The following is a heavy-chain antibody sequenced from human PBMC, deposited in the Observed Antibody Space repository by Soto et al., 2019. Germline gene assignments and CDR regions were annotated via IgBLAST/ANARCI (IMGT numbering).Heavy chain of an antibody. D-gene: IGHD3-10*01. Sequence: PSETLSLTCAVSGGSINGHFWSWIRQSPGKGLEWIGHIYYSGSTSYSPSLKSRVSISVDTSKNQFSLEVHSLTAAVTAVYYCARAGTNMVQFDYWGQGTLVTVSS. CDR3: ARAGTNMVQFDY. J-gene: IGHJ4*02. CDR1: GGSINGHF. CDR2: IYYSGST. V-gene: IGHV4-59*11.